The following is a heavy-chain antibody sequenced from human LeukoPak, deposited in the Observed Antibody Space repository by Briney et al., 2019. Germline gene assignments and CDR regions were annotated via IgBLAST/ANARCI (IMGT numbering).Heavy chain of an antibody. CDR3: ARGRNGSGSFVWGSYRPFDY. CDR1: GGSFSGYY. V-gene: IGHV4-34*01. CDR2: INHSGST. J-gene: IGHJ4*02. Sequence: SETLSLTCAVYGGSFSGYYWSWIRQPPGKGLEWIGEINHSGSTNYNPSLKSRVTISVDTSKNQFSLKLSSVTAADTAVYCCARGRNGSGSFVWGSYRPFDYRGQGTLVTVSS. D-gene: IGHD3-16*02.